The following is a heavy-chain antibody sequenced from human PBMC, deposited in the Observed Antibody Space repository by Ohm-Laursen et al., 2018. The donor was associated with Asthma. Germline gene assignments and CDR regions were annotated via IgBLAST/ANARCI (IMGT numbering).Heavy chain of an antibody. V-gene: IGHV3-30*18. Sequence: SLRLSCTASGFSFSSYGMHWVRQAPGKGLEWVALISYDGSNTYYADSVKGRFTTSRDNSKNTLYLQMNSLRAEDTAVYYCAKGGSYRYFDYWGQGTLVTVSS. CDR3: AKGGSYRYFDY. J-gene: IGHJ4*02. CDR1: GFSFSSYG. D-gene: IGHD1-26*01. CDR2: ISYDGSNT.